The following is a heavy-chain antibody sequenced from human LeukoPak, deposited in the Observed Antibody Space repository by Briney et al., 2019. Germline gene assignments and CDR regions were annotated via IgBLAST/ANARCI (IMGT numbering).Heavy chain of an antibody. Sequence: GGPLSLFCSTWGFTLGDYAMNWVRQAPGKGLEWVGFITSKAKGGKREYAVSLRVRLTISRDDSKGDAYLQINILKTEDTAVYYCSRMMYCSGGSCSFDYWGQGTQVTVPS. D-gene: IGHD2-15*01. CDR3: SRMMYCSGGSCSFDY. J-gene: IGHJ4*02. CDR1: GFTLGDYA. V-gene: IGHV3-49*04. CDR2: ITSKAKGGKR.